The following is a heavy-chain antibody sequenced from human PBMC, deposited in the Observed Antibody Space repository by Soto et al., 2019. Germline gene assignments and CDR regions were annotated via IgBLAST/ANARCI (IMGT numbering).Heavy chain of an antibody. CDR2: LNPTTGNT. Sequence: ASVKVSCKASGYLFTSSDINWVRQATGQGLEWMGWLNPTTGNTGYAQNFQGRVTMTGNTSISTAYMELSSLKSEDTAAYYCAPHVSCSGGSCQYDAFAIRGPGTMVTVSS. CDR1: GYLFTSSD. CDR3: APHVSCSGGSCQYDAFAI. D-gene: IGHD2-15*01. V-gene: IGHV1-8*01. J-gene: IGHJ3*02.